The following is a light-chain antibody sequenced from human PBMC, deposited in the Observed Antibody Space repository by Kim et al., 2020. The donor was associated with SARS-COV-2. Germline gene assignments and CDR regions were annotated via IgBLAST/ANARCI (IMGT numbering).Light chain of an antibody. Sequence: DIQMTQSPSSLSASVGDRVTITCRASQGIGNYLAWYQQKPGKVPKLLIYAASTLQSGVPSRFSGSGSGTDFTLTISSLQPEDVATYYCQKYNSALWTFGQGTKVDIK. CDR1: QGIGNY. CDR3: QKYNSALWT. V-gene: IGKV1-27*01. CDR2: AAS. J-gene: IGKJ1*01.